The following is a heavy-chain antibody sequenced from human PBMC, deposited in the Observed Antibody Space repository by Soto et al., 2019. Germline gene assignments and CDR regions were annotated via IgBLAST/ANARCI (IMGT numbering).Heavy chain of an antibody. CDR3: AHRTSGTTYNYYYYGMDV. CDR2: IYWDDDK. J-gene: IGHJ6*02. CDR1: GFSLSTSGVG. Sequence: KESGPTLVKPTQTLTLTCTFSGFSLSTSGVGVGWIRQPPGKALEWLALIYWDDDKRYSPSLKSRLTITKDTSKNQVVLTMTNMDPVDTATYYCAHRTSGTTYNYYYYGMDVWGQGTTVTVSS. D-gene: IGHD1-1*01. V-gene: IGHV2-5*02.